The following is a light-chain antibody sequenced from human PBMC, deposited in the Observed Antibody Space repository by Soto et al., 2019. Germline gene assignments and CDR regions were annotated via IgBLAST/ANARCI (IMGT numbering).Light chain of an antibody. CDR1: QSVSSRN. Sequence: EIVLTQSPGTVSLSPGERDTLSCRASQSVSSRNLAWYRQKPGQAPSLLIFGASNRATGIPHRFSGSGSGTDFTLTISRLEPEDCAVYYCLRYGYSPPAYTFGQGTKLEIK. CDR3: LRYGYSPPAYT. V-gene: IGKV3-20*01. CDR2: GAS. J-gene: IGKJ2*01.